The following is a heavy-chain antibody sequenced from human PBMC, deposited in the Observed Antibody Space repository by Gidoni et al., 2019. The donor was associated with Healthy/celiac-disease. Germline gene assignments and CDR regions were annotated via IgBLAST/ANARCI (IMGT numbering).Heavy chain of an antibody. CDR3: ARDGSSGMVYYGSESYGMDV. V-gene: IGHV3-72*01. CDR1: GFTFSDYS. J-gene: IGHJ6*02. CDR2: TRNKANSYTT. Sequence: EVTLVESGGGLVQPGWSLRLPCSASGFTFSDYSMAWVRQAPGKGLEWVGRTRNKANSYTTEYAASVKGRFTISRDDSKNSLYLQMNSLKTEDTAVYYCARDGSSGMVYYGSESYGMDVWGQGTTVTVSS. D-gene: IGHD3-10*01.